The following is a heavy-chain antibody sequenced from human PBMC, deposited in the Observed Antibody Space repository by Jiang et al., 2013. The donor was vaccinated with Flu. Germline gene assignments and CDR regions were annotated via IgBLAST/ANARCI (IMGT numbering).Heavy chain of an antibody. CDR1: GFTVSSNY. D-gene: IGHD4-17*01. J-gene: IGHJ4*02. Sequence: ASGFTVSSNYMSWVRQAPGKGLEWVSVIYSGGSTYYADSVKGRFTISRDNSKNTLYLQMNSLRAEDTAVYYCADSGYGDYKGYWGQGTLVTVSS. CDR3: ADSGYGDYKGY. V-gene: IGHV3-66*01. CDR2: IYSGGST.